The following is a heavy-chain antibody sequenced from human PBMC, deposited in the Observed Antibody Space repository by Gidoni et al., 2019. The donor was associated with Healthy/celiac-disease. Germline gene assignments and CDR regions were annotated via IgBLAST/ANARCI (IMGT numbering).Heavy chain of an antibody. CDR2: IDSGGST. D-gene: IGHD3-9*01. J-gene: IGHJ4*02. V-gene: IGHV3-66*01. CDR3: ARDRSYDILTGYSYYFDY. CDR1: GFTVSSNY. Sequence: EVQLVESGGGLVQPGGSLRLSCAASGFTVSSNYMSWVRQAPGKGLEWVSGIDSGGSTYYADAVKGRFTISRDNSKHKLYLQMNSLRAEDTAVYYCARDRSYDILTGYSYYFDYWGQGTLVTVSS.